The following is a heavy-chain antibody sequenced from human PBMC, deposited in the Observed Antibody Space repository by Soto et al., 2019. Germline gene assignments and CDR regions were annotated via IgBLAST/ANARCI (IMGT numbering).Heavy chain of an antibody. CDR3: GGRGSSSARCSPNSAVDV. Sequence: QLQLQESGSGLVKPSQTLSLTCAVSGGSISGGGYSWSWILQPPGKGLEWIGYIYHSGNNYYNPSLKSRVTISIDCSKNQFALKLNSVTAADTAVYYCGGRGSSSARCSPNSAVDVWGQGTTVIFYS. CDR2: IYHSGNN. CDR1: GGSISGGGYS. D-gene: IGHD2-2*01. V-gene: IGHV4-30-2*01. J-gene: IGHJ6*02.